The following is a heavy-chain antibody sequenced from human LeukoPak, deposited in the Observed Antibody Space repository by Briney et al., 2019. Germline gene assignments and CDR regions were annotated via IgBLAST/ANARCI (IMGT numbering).Heavy chain of an antibody. Sequence: ASVKVSCKASGYTFTGYYMHWVRQAPGQGLEWMGWVNPNSGGIEYAQKFQGRVTMTRDTSLNTAYMELSRLRSDDTAVYYCARDHCTGTSCYEDYYYGMDVWGQGTTVTVSS. CDR2: VNPNSGGI. CDR1: GYTFTGYY. D-gene: IGHD2-2*01. J-gene: IGHJ6*02. V-gene: IGHV1-2*02. CDR3: ARDHCTGTSCYEDYYYGMDV.